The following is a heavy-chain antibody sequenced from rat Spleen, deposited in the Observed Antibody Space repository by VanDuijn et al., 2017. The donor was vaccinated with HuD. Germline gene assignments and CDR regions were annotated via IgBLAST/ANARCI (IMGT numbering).Heavy chain of an antibody. J-gene: IGHJ3*01. CDR3: TRDHSYWGSYYPGGFAY. CDR1: GFSLTNYG. D-gene: IGHD1-12*02. V-gene: IGHV2-15*01. Sequence: QVQLKESGPGLVQPSQTLSLTCTVSGFSLTNYGVTWVRQPPGKGLEWIGTIRSGGGTDYNSALKSRLSISRDTSKSQVFLEMNSLQTEDTAIYFCTRDHSYWGSYYPGGFAYWGQGTLVTVSS. CDR2: IRSGGGT.